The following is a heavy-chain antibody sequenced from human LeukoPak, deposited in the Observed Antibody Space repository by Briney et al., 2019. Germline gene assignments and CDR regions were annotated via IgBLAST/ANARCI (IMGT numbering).Heavy chain of an antibody. J-gene: IGHJ2*01. CDR1: GFTFSAYT. CDR2: ISSTSSYI. D-gene: IGHD4-17*01. Sequence: GGSLRLSCVASGFTFSAYTMNWVRQAPGKGLEWVSFISSTSSYIYYADSLKGRFTISRDNAKNSLYLQMNSLRAEDTAVYYCARDSDGDYVTRWYFDLWGRGTLVTVSS. V-gene: IGHV3-21*01. CDR3: ARDSDGDYVTRWYFDL.